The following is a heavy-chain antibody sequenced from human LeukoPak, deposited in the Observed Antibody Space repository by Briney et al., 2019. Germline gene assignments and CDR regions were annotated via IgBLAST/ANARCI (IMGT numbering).Heavy chain of an antibody. CDR2: IYYSGST. CDR1: GGSLSSSSYY. J-gene: IGHJ4*02. Sequence: PSETLSLTCTVSGGSLSSSSYYWGWLRQPPGTGLEWIGSIYYSGSTYYNPSLKSRVTISVDTSKNQFSLKLSSVTAADTAVYYCARGEAKLYYFDYWGQGTLVTVSS. D-gene: IGHD3-10*01. V-gene: IGHV4-39*01. CDR3: ARGEAKLYYFDY.